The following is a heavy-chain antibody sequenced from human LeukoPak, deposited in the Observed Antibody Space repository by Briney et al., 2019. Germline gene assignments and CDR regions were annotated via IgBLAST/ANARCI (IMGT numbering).Heavy chain of an antibody. CDR1: GGSISSYY. D-gene: IGHD6-19*01. CDR2: IYYSGST. Sequence: PSETLSLTCTVSGGSISSYYGSWIRQPPGKGLEWIGYIYYSGSTNYNPSLKSRVTISVDTSKNQFSLKLSSVTAADTAVYYCARHRSSGREYEYYFDYWGQGTLVTVSS. J-gene: IGHJ4*02. CDR3: ARHRSSGREYEYYFDY. V-gene: IGHV4-59*08.